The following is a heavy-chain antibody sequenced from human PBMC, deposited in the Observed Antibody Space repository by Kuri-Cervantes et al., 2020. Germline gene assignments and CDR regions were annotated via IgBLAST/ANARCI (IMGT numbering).Heavy chain of an antibody. CDR2: IIPIFGTA. Sequence: SAVTVSCMASGGTFSSYAISWVRQAPGQGREWMGGIIPIFGTANHAQKFQGRVTITADESTSTAYMELSSLRSEDTAVYYCARGRLLLWVSLRGELYYMDVWGKGTAVTVSS. V-gene: IGHV1-69*13. CDR3: ARGRLLLWVSLRGELYYMDV. J-gene: IGHJ6*03. D-gene: IGHD3-10*01. CDR1: GGTFSSYA.